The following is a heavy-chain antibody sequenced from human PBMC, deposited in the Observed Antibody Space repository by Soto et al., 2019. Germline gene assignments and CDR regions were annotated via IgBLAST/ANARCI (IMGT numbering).Heavy chain of an antibody. CDR2: IYHRVSN. CDR1: GGSISSGGQS. CDR3: ARGMTTATTSDY. V-gene: IGHV4-30-2*01. Sequence: QLQLQESGSGLVEPSQTLSLTCAVYGGSISSGGQSWRGVLPPAGKGLEWIGYIYHRVSNYYNPSLKSRVTIDVDRYKNQFSLNMSSVTDAATSVYYCARGMTTATTSDYWGQGTLVSVSS. D-gene: IGHD4-4*01. J-gene: IGHJ4*02.